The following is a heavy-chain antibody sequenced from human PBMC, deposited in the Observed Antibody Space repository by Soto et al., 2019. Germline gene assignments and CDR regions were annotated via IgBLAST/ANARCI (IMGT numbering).Heavy chain of an antibody. J-gene: IGHJ4*02. CDR3: ARSQSCSSTSCYTPQPFDY. CDR2: IIPMLDVT. CDR1: GGTFSSYT. D-gene: IGHD2-2*02. V-gene: IGHV1-69*02. Sequence: QVQLVQSGAEVKKPGSSVRVSCKASGGTFSSYTINCVRQAPGQGLEWVGRIIPMLDVTNFAQRFQGRVTIDADKSNTTAYVELRSLKSEDTAVYYCARSQSCSSTSCYTPQPFDYWGQGTLVTVSS.